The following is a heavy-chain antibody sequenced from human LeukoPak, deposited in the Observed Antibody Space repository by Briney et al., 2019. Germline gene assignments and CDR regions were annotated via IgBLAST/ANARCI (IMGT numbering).Heavy chain of an antibody. Sequence: GGSLRLSCAASGFTFDDYAMHWVRQAPGKGLEWVSSISWNSGSIGYADSVKGRFTISRDNAKNSLYLQMNSLRAEDTALYYCAKGVVAAYFDYWGQGTLVTVSS. J-gene: IGHJ4*02. CDR2: ISWNSGSI. D-gene: IGHD2-15*01. V-gene: IGHV3-9*01. CDR3: AKGVVAAYFDY. CDR1: GFTFDDYA.